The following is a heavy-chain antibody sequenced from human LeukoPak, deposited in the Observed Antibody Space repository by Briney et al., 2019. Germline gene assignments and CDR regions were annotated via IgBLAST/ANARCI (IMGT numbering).Heavy chain of an antibody. Sequence: SQTLSLTCTVSGGSISSGSYYGSWIRQPAGKGLEWIGRIYTSGSTNYNPSLKSRVTISVDTSKNQFSLKLSSVTAADTAVYYCARDSHGTFGYYYYGMDVWGQGTTVTVSS. CDR3: ARDSHGTFGYYYYGMDV. CDR2: IYTSGST. CDR1: GGSISSGSYY. J-gene: IGHJ6*02. V-gene: IGHV4-61*02. D-gene: IGHD1-14*01.